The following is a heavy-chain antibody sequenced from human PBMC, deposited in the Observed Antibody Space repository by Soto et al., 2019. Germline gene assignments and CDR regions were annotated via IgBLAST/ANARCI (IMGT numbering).Heavy chain of an antibody. V-gene: IGHV4-59*01. Sequence: SETLSLTCTVSGGSISSYYWSWIRQPPGKGLEWIGYIYYSGSTNYNPSIKSRVTISVDTSKNQFFLKLSSVTAADTAVYYCARDRTYYYGSGSWPFDYYYGMDVWGQGTTVT. CDR1: GGSISSYY. CDR3: ARDRTYYYGSGSWPFDYYYGMDV. D-gene: IGHD3-10*01. J-gene: IGHJ6*02. CDR2: IYYSGST.